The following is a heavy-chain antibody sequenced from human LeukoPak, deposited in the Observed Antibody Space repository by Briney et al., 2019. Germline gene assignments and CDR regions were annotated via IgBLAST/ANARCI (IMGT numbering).Heavy chain of an antibody. CDR2: ISSTGGTT. CDR1: GFTFSDYG. Sequence: PGGSLRLSCAASGFTFSDYGMSWVRQAPGKGLEWISSISSTGGTTYYADSVKGRFTISRDNAKNSLYLQMNSLRAEDTAVYYCARFALKTPPTDWGQGTLVTVSS. J-gene: IGHJ4*02. CDR3: ARFALKTPPTD. V-gene: IGHV3-21*01.